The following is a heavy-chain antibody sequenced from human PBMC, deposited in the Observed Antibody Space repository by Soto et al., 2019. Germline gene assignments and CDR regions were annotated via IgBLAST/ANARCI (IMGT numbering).Heavy chain of an antibody. CDR1: GGTFSSYA. V-gene: IGHV1-69*01. D-gene: IGHD2-21*02. CDR2: IIPIFGTA. CDR3: AFLAVVTATTAEYFQH. Sequence: QVQLVQSGAEVKKPGSSVKVSCTASGGTFSSYAISWVRQAPGQGLEWMGGIIPIFGTANYAQKFQGRVTITADESTSTAYMELSSLRSEDTAVYYCAFLAVVTATTAEYFQHWGQGTLVTVSS. J-gene: IGHJ1*01.